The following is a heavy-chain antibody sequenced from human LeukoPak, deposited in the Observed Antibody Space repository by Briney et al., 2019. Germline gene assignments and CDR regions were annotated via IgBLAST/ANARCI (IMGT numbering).Heavy chain of an antibody. Sequence: PSETLSLTCNVSGGSISNYYWSWIRQPAGKGLELIGRIYTSGSTYYNPSLKSRVTISVDTSKNQFSLKLSSVTAADTAVYYCARHRIDYYDSSGYRYLNWFDPWGQGTLVTVSS. CDR2: IYTSGST. CDR1: GGSISNYY. CDR3: ARHRIDYYDSSGYRYLNWFDP. V-gene: IGHV4-4*07. D-gene: IGHD3-22*01. J-gene: IGHJ5*02.